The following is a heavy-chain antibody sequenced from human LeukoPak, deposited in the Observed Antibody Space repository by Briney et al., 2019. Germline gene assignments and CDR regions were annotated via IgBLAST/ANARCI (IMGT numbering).Heavy chain of an antibody. D-gene: IGHD6-6*01. CDR3: VREGAYSTSSPAGY. CDR2: INQDGSEK. CDR1: GFTFSIYW. V-gene: IGHV3-7*01. J-gene: IGHJ4*02. Sequence: GGSLRLSCAAPGFTFSIYWMSWVRQAPGKRLEWVANINQDGSEKYYVDSVKGRFIISRDNARNSLFLQMNILTAEDTAIYYCVREGAYSTSSPAGYWGQGTLVSVSS.